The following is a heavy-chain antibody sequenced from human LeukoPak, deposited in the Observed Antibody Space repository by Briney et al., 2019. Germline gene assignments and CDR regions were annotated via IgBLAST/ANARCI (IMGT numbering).Heavy chain of an antibody. Sequence: AGGSLRLSCAVSGLTFSDYEMNWVRQAPDKGLEWLSFIDRSANDMRYAESVKGRFTISRDNAKNSLYLQMNSLRAEDTAVYYCARGYQVGATTGFCYFDYWGQGTLVTVSS. J-gene: IGHJ4*02. V-gene: IGHV3-21*05. CDR3: ARGYQVGATTGFCYFDY. D-gene: IGHD1-26*01. CDR2: IDRSANDM. CDR1: GLTFSDYE.